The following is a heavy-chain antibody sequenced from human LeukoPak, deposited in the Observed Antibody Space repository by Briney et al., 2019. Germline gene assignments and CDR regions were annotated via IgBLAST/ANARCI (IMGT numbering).Heavy chain of an antibody. CDR3: ARPRMATIEY. Sequence: GGSLRLSCAASGFTFNSNGMHWVRQAPGKGLEWVAFIRYDGNTKYYADSVKGRFTISRDNSKNTLYLQMNSLRAEDTAVYYCARPRMATIEYWGQGTLVTVSS. J-gene: IGHJ4*02. CDR1: GFTFNSNG. D-gene: IGHD5-24*01. CDR2: IRYDGNTK. V-gene: IGHV3-30*02.